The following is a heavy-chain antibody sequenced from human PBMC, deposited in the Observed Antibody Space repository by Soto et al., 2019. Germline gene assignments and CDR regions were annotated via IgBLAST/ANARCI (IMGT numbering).Heavy chain of an antibody. CDR2: IIPIFGTA. V-gene: IGHV1-69*01. J-gene: IGHJ4*02. D-gene: IGHD6-19*01. CDR3: ARARSSGWSGYYAGRGIDY. CDR1: GGTFSSYA. Sequence: QVQLVQSGAEVKKPGSSVKVSCKASGGTFSSYAISWVRQAPGQGLEWMGGIIPIFGTANYAQKFQGRVTITTDESTSTAYMELSSLRSEDTAVYYCARARSSGWSGYYAGRGIDYWGQGTLVTVSS.